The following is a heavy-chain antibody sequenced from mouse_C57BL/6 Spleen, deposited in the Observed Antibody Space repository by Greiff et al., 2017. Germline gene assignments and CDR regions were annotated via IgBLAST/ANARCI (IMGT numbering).Heavy chain of an antibody. D-gene: IGHD2-3*01. J-gene: IGHJ1*03. V-gene: IGHV5-17*01. CDR3: ARTDGYWYFDV. Sequence: DVMLVESGGGLVKPGGSLKLSCAASGFTFSDYGMHWVRQAPEKGLEWVAYISSGSSTIYYADTVKGRFTISRDNAKNTLFLQMTSLRSEDTAMYYCARTDGYWYFDVWGTGTTVTVSS. CDR2: ISSGSSTI. CDR1: GFTFSDYG.